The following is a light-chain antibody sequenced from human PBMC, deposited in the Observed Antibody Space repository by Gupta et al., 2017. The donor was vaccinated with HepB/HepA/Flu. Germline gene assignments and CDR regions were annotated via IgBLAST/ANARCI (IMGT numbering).Light chain of an antibody. J-gene: IGLJ1*01. V-gene: IGLV3-19*01. CDR3: DSRDSSYNHYV. Sequence: SSELTQDPAESVALGQTVRITCQGDSLRDYYVNWYQQRAGQAPVLVIYSNNNRPSGIPDRFSGSKSGNTASLTTTGAQAEEEADYYCDSRDSSYNHYVFGTGTKVIVL. CDR1: SLRDYY. CDR2: SNN.